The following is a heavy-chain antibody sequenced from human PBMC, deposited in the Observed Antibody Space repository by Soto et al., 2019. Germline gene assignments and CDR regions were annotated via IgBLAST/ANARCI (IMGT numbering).Heavy chain of an antibody. Sequence: PGGSLRLSCTASGFAFSRYTIHWFRQAPGKGLEWVAVVLSDGAEKYYADSMKGRFTIYRDNSKNTVYLQMKSLRAEDTAVYYCARGVVDSTGYYWGQGTLVTVSS. CDR2: VLSDGAEK. D-gene: IGHD3-22*01. J-gene: IGHJ4*02. CDR3: ARGVVDSTGYY. V-gene: IGHV3-30-3*01. CDR1: GFAFSRYT.